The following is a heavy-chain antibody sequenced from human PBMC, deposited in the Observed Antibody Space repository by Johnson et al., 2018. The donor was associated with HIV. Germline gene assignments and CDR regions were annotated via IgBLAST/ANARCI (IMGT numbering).Heavy chain of an antibody. CDR1: GFTFSSYA. CDR2: ISYDGSDK. Sequence: QVQLVESGGGVVQPGRSLRLSCAASGFTFSSYAMHWVRQAPGKGLEWVAVISYDGSDKYYADSVKGRFTISRDSSKNTLYLQMNSLRAEDTAVYYCARDHYYDSSGYHEGDAFDIWGQGTMVTVSS. CDR3: ARDHYYDSSGYHEGDAFDI. J-gene: IGHJ3*02. D-gene: IGHD3-22*01. V-gene: IGHV3-30*14.